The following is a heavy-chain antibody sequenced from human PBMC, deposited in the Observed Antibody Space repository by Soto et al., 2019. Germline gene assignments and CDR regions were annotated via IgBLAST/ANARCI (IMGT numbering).Heavy chain of an antibody. Sequence: GESLKISCKGSGYIFSNYWIGWVRQMPGQGLEWMGIIHGGDSSTRYSPSFEGQVTISTDKSISTAYLQWSSLKASDTAMYYCVRRGTYSSGWDYWVQGNLVTVSS. D-gene: IGHD6-19*01. V-gene: IGHV5-51*01. CDR2: IHGGDSST. CDR3: VRRGTYSSGWDY. J-gene: IGHJ4*02. CDR1: GYIFSNYW.